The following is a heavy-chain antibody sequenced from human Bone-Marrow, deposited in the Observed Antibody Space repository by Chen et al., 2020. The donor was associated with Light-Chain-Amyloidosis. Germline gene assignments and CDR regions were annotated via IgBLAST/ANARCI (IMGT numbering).Heavy chain of an antibody. V-gene: IGHV3-23*04. J-gene: IGHJ6*02. CDR3: AKRPPYPSIYGMDV. Sequence: EVQLVESGGGLVQPGRSLRLSCTASGFTFGDYAMSWVRQAPGKGLEWVSGISGSGGSTYYADSVKGRFTISRNNSKNTLYLQMNSLRAEDTAVYYCAKRPPYPSIYGMDVWGQGTTVTVSS. CDR2: ISGSGGST. D-gene: IGHD2-21*01. CDR1: GFTFGDYA.